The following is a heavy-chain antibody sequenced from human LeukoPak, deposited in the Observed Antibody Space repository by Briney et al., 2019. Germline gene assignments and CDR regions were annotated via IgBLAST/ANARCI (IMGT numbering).Heavy chain of an antibody. CDR2: IIPIFGTA. J-gene: IGHJ5*02. CDR3: ARDPNHIAANWFDP. D-gene: IGHD6-13*01. CDR1: GGTFSSYA. Sequence: GSSVKVSCKAPGGTFSSYAISWVRQAPGQGLEWMGRIIPIFGTANYAQKFQGRVTITTDESTSTAYMELSSLRSEDTAVYYCARDPNHIAANWFDPWGQGTLVTVSS. V-gene: IGHV1-69*05.